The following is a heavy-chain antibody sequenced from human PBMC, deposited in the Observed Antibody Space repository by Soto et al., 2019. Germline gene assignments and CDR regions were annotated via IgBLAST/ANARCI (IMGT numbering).Heavy chain of an antibody. Sequence: GGSLRLSCAASGFTFSSYAMHWVRQAPGKGLEWVAVISYDGSNKYYADSVKGRFTISRDNSKNTLYLQMNSLRAEDTAVYYCARVNSGSYFPDYYYYGMDVWGQGTTVTVSS. J-gene: IGHJ6*02. CDR2: ISYDGSNK. D-gene: IGHD1-26*01. CDR1: GFTFSSYA. V-gene: IGHV3-30-3*01. CDR3: ARVNSGSYFPDYYYYGMDV.